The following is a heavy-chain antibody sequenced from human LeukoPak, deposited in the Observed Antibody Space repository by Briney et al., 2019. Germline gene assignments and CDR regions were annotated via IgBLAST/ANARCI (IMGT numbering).Heavy chain of an antibody. J-gene: IGHJ4*02. CDR3: ARGLAGYSYAQYYFDY. Sequence: AGGSLRLSCASSGFTFSSYAMHWVRQAPGKGLEWVAVISYDVSNKYYADSVKGRFTISRDNSKNTLYLQMNRLRAEDTAVYYCARGLAGYSYAQYYFDYWGQGTLVTVSS. D-gene: IGHD5-18*01. CDR2: ISYDVSNK. CDR1: GFTFSSYA. V-gene: IGHV3-30*04.